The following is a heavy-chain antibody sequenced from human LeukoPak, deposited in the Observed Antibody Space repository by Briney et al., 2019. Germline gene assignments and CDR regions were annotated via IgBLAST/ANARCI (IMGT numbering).Heavy chain of an antibody. CDR3: AVQRTLWQQVLDH. CDR2: ISGSGTNT. CDR1: GFTFSSYG. Sequence: GGTLRLSCAASGFTFSSYGMSWVRQAPGKGLEWVSGISGSGTNTNYADSVKGRFTISRDNSKNTVYLQMNSLRAEDTAVYYCAVQRTLWQQVLDHWGQGTLVTVSS. D-gene: IGHD6-13*01. V-gene: IGHV3-23*01. J-gene: IGHJ4*02.